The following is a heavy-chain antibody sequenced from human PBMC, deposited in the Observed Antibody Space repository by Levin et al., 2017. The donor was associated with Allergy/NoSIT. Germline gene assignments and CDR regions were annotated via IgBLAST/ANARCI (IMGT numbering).Heavy chain of an antibody. V-gene: IGHV1-46*01. J-gene: IGHJ5*02. CDR3: ARCTIFGVAPGLNWFDP. D-gene: IGHD3-3*01. Sequence: ASVKVSCKASGYTFTSYYMHWVRQAPGQGLEWMGIINPSGGSTSYAQKFQGRVTMTRDTSTSTVYMELSSLRSEDTAVYYCARCTIFGVAPGLNWFDPWGQGTLVTVSS. CDR1: GYTFTSYY. CDR2: INPSGGST.